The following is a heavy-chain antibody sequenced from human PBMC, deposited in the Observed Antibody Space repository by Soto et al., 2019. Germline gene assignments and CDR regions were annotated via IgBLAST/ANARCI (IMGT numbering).Heavy chain of an antibody. V-gene: IGHV1-18*01. D-gene: IGHD5-18*01. Sequence: ASVKVSCKASGHTFTSYGISWVRQAPGQGLEWMGWISAYNGNTNYAQKLQGRVTMTTDTSTSTAYMELRSLRSDDTAVYYCARREAIRGYSYGYWFDPWGQGTLVTVSS. CDR1: GHTFTSYG. CDR3: ARREAIRGYSYGYWFDP. J-gene: IGHJ5*02. CDR2: ISAYNGNT.